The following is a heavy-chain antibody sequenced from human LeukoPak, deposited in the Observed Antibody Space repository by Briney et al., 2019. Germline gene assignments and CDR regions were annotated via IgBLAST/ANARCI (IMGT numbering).Heavy chain of an antibody. D-gene: IGHD2-2*01. V-gene: IGHV3-15*01. Sequence: GGSLRLPCAASGFTFSNAWMSWVRQAPGKGLEWVGRIKSKADGGTTDYAAPVKGRFTISRDDSKNTLYLQMNSLKTEDTAVYYCTTVGPVGNRRTVNKYCSSTSCFSSYYYYGMDVWGKGTTVTVSS. CDR3: TTVGPVGNRRTVNKYCSSTSCFSSYYYYGMDV. CDR1: GFTFSNAW. J-gene: IGHJ6*04. CDR2: IKSKADGGTT.